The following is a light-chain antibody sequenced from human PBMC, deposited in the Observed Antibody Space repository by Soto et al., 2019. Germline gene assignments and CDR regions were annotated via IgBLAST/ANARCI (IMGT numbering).Light chain of an antibody. CDR3: QQYGSSPPGLT. J-gene: IGKJ4*01. CDR1: QSVSSSY. V-gene: IGKV3-20*01. Sequence: EILLTQSPGTRSLSPGERATLSCRASQSVSSSYLAWYQQKPGQAPRLLIYGASSRATGIPDRFSGSGSGTDFTLTISRLEPEDFAVYYCQQYGSSPPGLTFGGGTKVDIK. CDR2: GAS.